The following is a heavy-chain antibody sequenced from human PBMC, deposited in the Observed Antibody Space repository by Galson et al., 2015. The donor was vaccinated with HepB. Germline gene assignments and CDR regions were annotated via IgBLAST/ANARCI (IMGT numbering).Heavy chain of an antibody. CDR3: ARGYSSSWYSGLGY. V-gene: IGHV7-4-1*01. Sequence: SVKVSCKASGYTFTTSALNWVRQAPGQGLEWVGWINTNTGHPTYAQGFTGHFVFSLDTSVSTAYLQIASLRPEDTAVYYCARGYSSSWYSGLGYWGQGTLVTVSS. D-gene: IGHD6-13*01. J-gene: IGHJ4*02. CDR2: INTNTGHP. CDR1: GYTFTTSA.